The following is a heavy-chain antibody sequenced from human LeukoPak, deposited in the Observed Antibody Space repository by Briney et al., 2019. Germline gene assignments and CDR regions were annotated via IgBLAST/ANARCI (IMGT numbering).Heavy chain of an antibody. D-gene: IGHD5-24*01. CDR1: GYSISSGYY. V-gene: IGHV4-38-2*02. CDR2: IDHSGST. J-gene: IGHJ5*02. CDR3: ARGETFDP. Sequence: SETLSLTCTVSGYSISSGYYWGWIRQPPGKGLEWTGSIDHSGSTYYNPSLKSRITISVDTSKNQFSLKLSSVTAADTAVYYCARGETFDPWGQGTLVTVSS.